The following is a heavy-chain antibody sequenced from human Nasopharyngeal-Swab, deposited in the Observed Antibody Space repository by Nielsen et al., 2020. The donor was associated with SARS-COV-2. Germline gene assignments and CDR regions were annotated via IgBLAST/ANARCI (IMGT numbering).Heavy chain of an antibody. CDR3: ARGPRTICGVVIIGFDP. V-gene: IGHV4-34*01. Sequence: SETLSLTCAVYGGSFSGYYWSWIRQPPGKGLEWIGEINHSGSTNYNPSLKSRVTISVDTSKNQFSLKLSSVTAADTAVYYCARGPRTICGVVIIGFDPWGQGTLVTVSS. J-gene: IGHJ5*02. D-gene: IGHD3-3*01. CDR2: INHSGST. CDR1: GGSFSGYY.